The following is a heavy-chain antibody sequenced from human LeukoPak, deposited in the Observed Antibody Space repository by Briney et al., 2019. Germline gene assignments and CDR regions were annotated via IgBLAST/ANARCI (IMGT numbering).Heavy chain of an antibody. CDR1: GYIFTNYW. CDR3: ARNRGCSYGDLDC. CDR2: IFPGDSDT. V-gene: IGHV5-51*01. D-gene: IGHD5-18*01. J-gene: IGHJ4*02. Sequence: GESLKISCKGSGYIFTNYWMGWWRQMPAGGLEWRGIIFPGDSDTRYSPSFQGQVTISADKSINTVYLQWSSLKASDTAMYYCARNRGCSYGDLDCWGQGTQVTVSS.